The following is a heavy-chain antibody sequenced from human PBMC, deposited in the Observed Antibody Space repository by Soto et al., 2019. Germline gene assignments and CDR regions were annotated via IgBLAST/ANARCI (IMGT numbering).Heavy chain of an antibody. CDR2: IYYSGST. CDR1: GGSISSSSFH. CDR3: ARRERAAGTDWWFDP. Sequence: QLQLQESGPGLVKPSETLSLTCTVSGGSISSSSFHWGWIRQPPGKGLGWMGSIYYSGSTYYSPSLKCRVTISVDTSKNQFSLKLSSVTAADTAVYYCARRERAAGTDWWFDPWGQGTLVTVSS. D-gene: IGHD6-13*01. V-gene: IGHV4-39*01. J-gene: IGHJ5*02.